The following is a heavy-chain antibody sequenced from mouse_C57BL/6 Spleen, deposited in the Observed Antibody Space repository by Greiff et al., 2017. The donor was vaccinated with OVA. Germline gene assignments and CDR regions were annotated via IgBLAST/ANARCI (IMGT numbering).Heavy chain of an antibody. CDR2: INYDGSST. CDR1: GFTFSDYY. CDR3: ARGYDYDGYYAMDY. Sequence: EVQLVESEGGLVQPGSSMKLSCTASGFTFSDYYMAWVRQVPEKGLEWVANINYDGSSTYYLDSLKSRFIISRDNAKNILYLQMSSLKSEDTATYYCARGYDYDGYYAMDYWGQGTSVTVSS. J-gene: IGHJ4*01. D-gene: IGHD2-4*01. V-gene: IGHV5-16*01.